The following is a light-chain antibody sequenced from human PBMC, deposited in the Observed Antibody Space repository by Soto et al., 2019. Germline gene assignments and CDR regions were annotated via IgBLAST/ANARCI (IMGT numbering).Light chain of an antibody. CDR1: SSNIGAGYD. CDR2: GSS. J-gene: IGLJ2*01. CDR3: QSYDSSLSGFVV. Sequence: QSVLTQPPSVSGAPGQRVTISCTGSSSNIGAGYDVHWYQQLPGTAPKLLIYGSSNRPSGVPDRFSGSKSGTSASRAITGLQAEDEADYYCQSYDSSLSGFVVFGGGTKLTVL. V-gene: IGLV1-40*01.